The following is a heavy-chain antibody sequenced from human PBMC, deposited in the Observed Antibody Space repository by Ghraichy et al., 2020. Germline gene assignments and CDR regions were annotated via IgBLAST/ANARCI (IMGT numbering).Heavy chain of an antibody. CDR1: GFTFSSYA. J-gene: IGHJ6*03. CDR2: ISGRDGRT. Sequence: GESLNISCAASGFTFSSYAMSWVRQAPGKGLEWVSGISGRDGRTYYADSVKGRFTISRDNSKNTLFLQMNSLRADDTAVYYCAKDLVVVATSDYYYYMDVWGKGTTVTVSS. CDR3: AKDLVVVATSDYYYYMDV. D-gene: IGHD2-15*01. V-gene: IGHV3-23*01.